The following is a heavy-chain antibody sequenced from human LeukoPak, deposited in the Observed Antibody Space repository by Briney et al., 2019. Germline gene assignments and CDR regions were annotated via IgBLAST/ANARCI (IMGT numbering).Heavy chain of an antibody. V-gene: IGHV4-30-2*01. Sequence: SETLSLTCAVSGGSISSGGYSWSWIRQPPGKGLECIGYIYHSGRTYYNPSLKSRVTISVDRSKNQFSLKLSSVTAADTAVYYCARARGYCSSTSCYFDYWGQGTLVTVSS. CDR2: IYHSGRT. CDR3: ARARGYCSSTSCYFDY. D-gene: IGHD2-2*01. J-gene: IGHJ4*02. CDR1: GGSISSGGYS.